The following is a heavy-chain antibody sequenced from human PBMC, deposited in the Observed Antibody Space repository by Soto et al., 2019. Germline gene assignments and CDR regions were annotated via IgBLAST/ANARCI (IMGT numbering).Heavy chain of an antibody. CDR2: IYYSGST. CDR1: GGSISSGGYY. J-gene: IGHJ5*02. Sequence: SETLSLTCTVSGGSISSGGYYLSWIRQHPGKGLEWIGYIYYSGSTYYNPSLKSRVTISVDTSKNQFPLKLRSVTAADTAVYYCARAHTYYDLWSGANWFDPWGQGTLVTVSS. D-gene: IGHD3-3*01. CDR3: ARAHTYYDLWSGANWFDP. V-gene: IGHV4-31*03.